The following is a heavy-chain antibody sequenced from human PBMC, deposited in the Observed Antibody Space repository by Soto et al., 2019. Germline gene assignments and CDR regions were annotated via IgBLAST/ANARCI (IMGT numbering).Heavy chain of an antibody. Sequence: PSQTRPLPWAVSGYAPRSGYYWGWVRQGPGKGLEWIVVIYRIGERFYSPSHKCRVTISVDMTKNQFSLKLSSVTAADTAVYFCARDELLYYFDFWGRGALVTVSS. J-gene: IGHJ4*02. CDR2: IYRIGER. CDR1: GYAPRSGYY. CDR3: ARDELLYYFDF. D-gene: IGHD1-7*01. V-gene: IGHV4-38-2*02.